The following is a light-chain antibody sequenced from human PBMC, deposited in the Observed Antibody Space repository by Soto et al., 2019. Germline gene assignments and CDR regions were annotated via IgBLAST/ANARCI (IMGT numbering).Light chain of an antibody. CDR2: NVS. Sequence: QSALTQPASVSGSPGQSITISCAGTSSXVGGYNSVSWYQQHPGKAPKLMIYNVSNRPSGVSNRFSGSKSGNTASLTISGLQAEDEADYYCTSYTSSSAYVFGTGTKLTVL. CDR1: SSXVGGYNS. V-gene: IGLV2-14*01. J-gene: IGLJ1*01. CDR3: TSYTSSSAYV.